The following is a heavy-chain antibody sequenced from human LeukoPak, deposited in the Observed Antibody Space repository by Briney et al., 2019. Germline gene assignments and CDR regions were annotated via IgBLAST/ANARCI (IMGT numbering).Heavy chain of an antibody. D-gene: IGHD6-13*01. CDR2: ISGSGGTT. Sequence: GGSLRLSCAASGFTFGNYGMSWVGQPPGRGLEGVSGISGSGGTTYYADSVKGRFTTSRDNSKKTLYLQMNSLRAEDTAVYYCALAAAASSFDYWGQGTLVTVSS. J-gene: IGHJ4*02. V-gene: IGHV3-23*01. CDR1: GFTFGNYG. CDR3: ALAAAASSFDY.